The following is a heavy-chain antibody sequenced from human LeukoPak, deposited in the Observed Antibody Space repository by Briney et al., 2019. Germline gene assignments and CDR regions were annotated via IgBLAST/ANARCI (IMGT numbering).Heavy chain of an antibody. CDR2: LFYSGST. J-gene: IGHJ4*02. CDR1: GGSISSYY. V-gene: IGHV4-59*01. D-gene: IGHD3-10*01. Sequence: PSETLSLTCTVSGGSISSYYWSWVRQPPGKGLEWIAYLFYSGSTDYNPSLESRVTISVDTSKNQFSLKLRSVTAADTAVYYCATVAVIRGVAYFDYWGQGTLVTVSS. CDR3: ATVAVIRGVAYFDY.